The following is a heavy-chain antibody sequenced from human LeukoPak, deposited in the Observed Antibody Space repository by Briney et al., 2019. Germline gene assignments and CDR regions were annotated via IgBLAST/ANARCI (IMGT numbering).Heavy chain of an antibody. CDR3: ARHLYWSGYPKVDY. CDR1: GGSISSTSYY. CDR2: IYYSGST. Sequence: SETLSLTCTVSGGSISSTSYYWGWIRQPPGKGLEWIGSIYYSGSTDYNPSLKSRVTISVDTSKNQFSLKLSSVTAADTAVYYCARHLYWSGYPKVDYWGQGTLFTVSS. J-gene: IGHJ4*02. D-gene: IGHD3-3*01. V-gene: IGHV4-39*01.